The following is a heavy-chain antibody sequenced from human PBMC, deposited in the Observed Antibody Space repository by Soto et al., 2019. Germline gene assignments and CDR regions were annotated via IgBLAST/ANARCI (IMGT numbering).Heavy chain of an antibody. CDR2: INPNSGGT. D-gene: IGHD3-22*01. CDR1: GYTFTGYY. Sequence: QVQLVQSGAEVKKPGASMKVSCKASGYTFTGYYMHWVRQAPGQGLEWMGWINPNSGGTNYAQKFQGWVTMTRDTSISTAYMELSRLRSDDTAVYYCARGYDSSGYYFSLFDYWGQGTLVTVSS. CDR3: ARGYDSSGYYFSLFDY. V-gene: IGHV1-2*04. J-gene: IGHJ4*02.